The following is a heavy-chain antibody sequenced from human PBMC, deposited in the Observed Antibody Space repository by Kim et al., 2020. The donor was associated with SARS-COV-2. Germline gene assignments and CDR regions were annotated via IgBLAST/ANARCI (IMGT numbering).Heavy chain of an antibody. Sequence: GGSLRLSCVASGFTSSIYSIHWVRQAPGRGLEWVAVISYDGSDAFYADSVKGRFTISRDNSKDTLFVQMNGLRVDDTAVYYCARGGSGSPVSPDFYYGLDVWGQGTTVTVSS. V-gene: IGHV3-30*04. CDR1: GFTSSIYS. CDR2: ISYDGSDA. J-gene: IGHJ6*02. CDR3: ARGGSGSPVSPDFYYGLDV. D-gene: IGHD1-26*01.